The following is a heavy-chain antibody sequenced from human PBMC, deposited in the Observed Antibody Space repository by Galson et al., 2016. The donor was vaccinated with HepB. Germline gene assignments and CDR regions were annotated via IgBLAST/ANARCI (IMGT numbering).Heavy chain of an antibody. CDR3: VKDPNWEAGC. CDR1: GFTFSNHD. D-gene: IGHD7-27*01. CDR2: INYRGEST. Sequence: SLRLSCAASGFTFSNHDMNWVRQAPGKGLEYISNINYRGESTSYVDSVKGRLTISRDNSRNTLYLQMDNLRAEDTAIYYCVKDPNWEAGCWGRGTPVTVSS. V-gene: IGHV3-23*01. J-gene: IGHJ4*02.